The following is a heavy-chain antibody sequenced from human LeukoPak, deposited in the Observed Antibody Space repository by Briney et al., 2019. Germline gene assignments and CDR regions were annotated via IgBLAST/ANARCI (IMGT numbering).Heavy chain of an antibody. Sequence: PSETLSLTCAVYGGSFSGYYWSWIRQPPGKGLEWIGEINHSGSTNYNPSLKSRVTISVDTSKNQFSLKLSSVTAADTAVYYCARADIYGGNSGALSQWGQGTLVTVSS. CDR2: INHSGST. CDR1: GGSFSGYY. D-gene: IGHD4-23*01. V-gene: IGHV4-34*01. CDR3: ARADIYGGNSGALSQ. J-gene: IGHJ4*02.